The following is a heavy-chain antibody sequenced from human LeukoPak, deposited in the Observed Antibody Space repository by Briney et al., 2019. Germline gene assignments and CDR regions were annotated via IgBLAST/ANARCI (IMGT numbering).Heavy chain of an antibody. Sequence: ASVKVSCKGSGYTFTSCPISWVWQAPGQGLEWMGWITTYNGNTHYAQKLQGRVTMTTETSTSTAYMDLRGLRSDDTAVYYCARGYDYGDYVGDFDYWGQGTLVTVSS. CDR2: ITTYNGNT. V-gene: IGHV1-18*01. CDR3: ARGYDYGDYVGDFDY. CDR1: GYTFTSCP. J-gene: IGHJ4*02. D-gene: IGHD4-17*01.